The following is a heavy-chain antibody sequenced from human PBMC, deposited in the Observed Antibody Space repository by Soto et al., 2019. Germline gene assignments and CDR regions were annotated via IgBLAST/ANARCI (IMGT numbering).Heavy chain of an antibody. J-gene: IGHJ4*02. D-gene: IGHD3-10*01. CDR1: GFTFSSYA. CDR2: ISGSGGST. CDR3: AKDSRFGGATKSPTFDY. Sequence: SGGSLRLSCAASGFTFSSYAMSWVRQAPGKGLEWVSAISGSGGSTYYADSVKGRFTISRDNSKNTLYLQMNSLRAEDTAVYYCAKDSRFGGATKSPTFDYWGQGTLVTVSS. V-gene: IGHV3-23*01.